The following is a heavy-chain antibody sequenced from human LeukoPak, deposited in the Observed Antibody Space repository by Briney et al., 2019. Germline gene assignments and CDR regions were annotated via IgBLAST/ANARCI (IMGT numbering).Heavy chain of an antibody. V-gene: IGHV3-73*01. CDR3: TRRTGSGSYYFDY. Sequence: PGGSLRLSCAASGFTFSGSAIHWVRQASGKGLEWVGRIRSKANNCATTYAASVKGRFTISRDDSKNTVHLQMNSLKTEDTAVYWCTRRTGSGSYYFDYWGQGTLVTVSS. D-gene: IGHD3-10*01. CDR1: GFTFSGSA. J-gene: IGHJ4*02. CDR2: IRSKANNCAT.